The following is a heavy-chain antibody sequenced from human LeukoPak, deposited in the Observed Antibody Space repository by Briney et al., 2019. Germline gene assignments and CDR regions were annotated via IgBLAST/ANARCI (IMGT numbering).Heavy chain of an antibody. Sequence: PGGSLRLSFAASGFTFSSYWMTWVRQAPGEGLEWVANIKQDGSEAYYVDSVKGRFTVSRDNAKNSLYLQLNSLGAEDTAVYYCATRYCTIPACRASSYHCMDNWGKGTTVTVSS. V-gene: IGHV3-7*01. CDR3: ATRYCTIPACRASSYHCMDN. D-gene: IGHD2-8*01. CDR2: IKQDGSEA. CDR1: GFTFSSYW. J-gene: IGHJ6*03.